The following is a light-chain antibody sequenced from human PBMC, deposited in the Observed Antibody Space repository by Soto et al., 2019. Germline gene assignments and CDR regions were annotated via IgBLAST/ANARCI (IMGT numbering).Light chain of an antibody. Sequence: QSALTQPASVSGSPGQSITISCTGTSSDVGSYNLVSWYQQHPGKAPKLMIYEGSKRPTGVSNRFSGSKSANTASLTISGLQPEDEAEYYCCSYGVRSTSVFGGGTKLTVL. V-gene: IGLV2-23*01. CDR1: SSDVGSYNL. J-gene: IGLJ3*02. CDR3: CSYGVRSTSV. CDR2: EGS.